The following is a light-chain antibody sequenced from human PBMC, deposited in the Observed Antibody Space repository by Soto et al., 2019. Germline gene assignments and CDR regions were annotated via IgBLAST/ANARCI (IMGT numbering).Light chain of an antibody. V-gene: IGKV1-9*01. CDR3: QQLNLLT. CDR1: QGISSY. Sequence: DIQLTQSPSFLSASVGDRVTITCRASQGISSYLAWYQQKPGKAPKLLIYAASTLQSGVPSRFSGSGSGTEFTLTISSLQPEDFATYYCQQLNLLTFGGGTKVEIK. J-gene: IGKJ4*01. CDR2: AAS.